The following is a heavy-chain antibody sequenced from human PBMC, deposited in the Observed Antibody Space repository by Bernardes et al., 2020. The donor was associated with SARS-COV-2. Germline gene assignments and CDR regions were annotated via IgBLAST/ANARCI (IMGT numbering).Heavy chain of an antibody. CDR3: SRWGGKDSTRDYYDYYAMDV. D-gene: IGHD2-15*01. CDR2: IDHSGST. Sequence: WETLSLTCAVYGGSFSYYYWSWIRQPPGKGLEWIGEIDHSGSTSYNPSLTSRVTISVNTSKNQFSLKLSSLTAADKAVYYLSRWGGKDSTRDYYDYYAMDVWGLGTPVPVSS. J-gene: IGHJ6*02. V-gene: IGHV4-34*01. CDR1: GGSFSYYY.